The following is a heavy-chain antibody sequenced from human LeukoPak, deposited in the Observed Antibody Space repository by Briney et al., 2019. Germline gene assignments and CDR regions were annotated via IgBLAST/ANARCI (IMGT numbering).Heavy chain of an antibody. CDR1: GGSISSSAYH. J-gene: IGHJ5*02. V-gene: IGHV4-39*01. Sequence: SSGTLSLTCTVSGGSISSSAYHWGWIRQPPGKGLEWIGSIHIGGSTYHNPSLKSRVTISVDTSKNQFSLKLRSVTAADTAVYYCARRRYFDWLLSWGQGTLVTVSS. D-gene: IGHD3-9*01. CDR2: IHIGGST. CDR3: ARRRYFDWLLS.